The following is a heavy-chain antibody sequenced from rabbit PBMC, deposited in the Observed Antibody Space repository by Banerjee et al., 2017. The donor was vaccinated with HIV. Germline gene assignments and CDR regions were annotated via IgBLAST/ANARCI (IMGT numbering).Heavy chain of an antibody. V-gene: IGHV1S45*01. CDR2: IYTGSGST. J-gene: IGHJ5*01. CDR1: GFTLSSYW. CDR3: ARAGNSYPDWLDL. D-gene: IGHD8-1*01. Sequence: QEQLEESGGDLVKPGASLTLTCTASGFTLSSYWICWVRQAPGKGLEWIACIYTGSGSTYYASWAKGRFTISRTSSTTVTLQMTSLTAADTATYFCARAGNSYPDWLDLWGPGTLVTVS.